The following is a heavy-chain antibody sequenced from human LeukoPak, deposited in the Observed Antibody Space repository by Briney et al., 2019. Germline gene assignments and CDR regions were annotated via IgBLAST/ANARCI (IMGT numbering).Heavy chain of an antibody. CDR2: ISWNSGSI. CDR1: GSTFDDYA. Sequence: GGSLRLSCAASGSTFDDYAMHWVRQVHGKGLEWVSGISWNSGSIGYADSVKGRFTISRDNAENSLYLQMNSLRAEDTALYYCAKDMSGEAAAGYGGAFDIWGQGTVVTVSS. CDR3: AKDMSGEAAAGYGGAFDI. V-gene: IGHV3-9*01. J-gene: IGHJ3*02. D-gene: IGHD6-13*01.